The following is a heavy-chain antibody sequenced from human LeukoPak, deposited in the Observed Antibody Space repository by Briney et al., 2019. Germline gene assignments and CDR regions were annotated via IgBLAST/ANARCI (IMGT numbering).Heavy chain of an antibody. CDR1: GGSISSNTYY. Sequence: SETLSLTCTVSGGSISSNTYYWGWIRQPPGKGLEWIGSIYYNGSTYYNPSLKSRVTISVDTSKNQFSLKLSSVTAADTAVYYCARGIGYFDYWGQGTLVTVSS. J-gene: IGHJ4*02. V-gene: IGHV4-39*01. CDR3: ARGIGYFDY. CDR2: IYYNGST. D-gene: IGHD2-21*01.